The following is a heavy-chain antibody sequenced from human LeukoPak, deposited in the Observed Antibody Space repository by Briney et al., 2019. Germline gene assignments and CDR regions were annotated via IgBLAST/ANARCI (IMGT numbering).Heavy chain of an antibody. CDR1: GGTFTSYD. Sequence: GASVKVSCKASGGTFTSYDINWVRQATGQGLEWMGWMNPNSGNTGYAQKFQGRVTMTRNTSISTAYMELSSLRSEDTAVYYCARSGGGRGKYYYGMDVWGQGATVTVSS. J-gene: IGHJ6*02. V-gene: IGHV1-8*01. CDR3: ARSGGGRGKYYYGMDV. D-gene: IGHD2-15*01. CDR2: MNPNSGNT.